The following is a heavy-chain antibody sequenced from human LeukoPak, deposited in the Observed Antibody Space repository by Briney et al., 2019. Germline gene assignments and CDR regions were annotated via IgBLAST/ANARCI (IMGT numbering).Heavy chain of an antibody. CDR1: GFTFSSYE. CDR3: ARERESYGDYGRGYYYGMDV. J-gene: IGHJ6*02. Sequence: PGGSLRLSCAASGFTFSSYEMNWVRQAPGKGLEWVSYISSSGSTIYYADSVKGRFTISRDNAKNSLYLQMNSLRAEDTAVYYCARERESYGDYGRGYYYGMDVWGQGTTVTVSS. V-gene: IGHV3-48*03. CDR2: ISSSGSTI. D-gene: IGHD4-17*01.